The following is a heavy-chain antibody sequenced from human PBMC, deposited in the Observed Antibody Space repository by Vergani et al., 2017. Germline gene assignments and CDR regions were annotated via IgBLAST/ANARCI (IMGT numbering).Heavy chain of an antibody. CDR3: AEDKRCSGGSCYPRLYYYGMDV. Sequence: QVQLQESGPGLVKPSETLSLTCTVPGGSISRYYWSWIRQPAGKGLEWIGRIYTSGSTNYNPSLKSRVTMSVETSKNQFSLKLSSVTAADTAVYYCAEDKRCSGGSCYPRLYYYGMDVWGQGTTVTVSS. CDR1: GGSISRYY. D-gene: IGHD2-15*01. CDR2: IYTSGST. V-gene: IGHV4-4*07. J-gene: IGHJ6*02.